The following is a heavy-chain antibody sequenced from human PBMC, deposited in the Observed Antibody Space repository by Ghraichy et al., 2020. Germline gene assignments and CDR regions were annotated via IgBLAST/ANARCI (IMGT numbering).Heavy chain of an antibody. J-gene: IGHJ6*02. CDR1: GFTFDDYA. CDR2: ISWNSGSI. Sequence: SLNISCAASGFTFDDYAMHWVRQAPGKGLEWVSGISWNSGSIGYADSVKGRFTISRDNAKNSLYLQMNSLRAEDTALYYCAKDLGDSYYYYGMDVWGQGTTVTVSS. V-gene: IGHV3-9*01. CDR3: AKDLGDSYYYYGMDV.